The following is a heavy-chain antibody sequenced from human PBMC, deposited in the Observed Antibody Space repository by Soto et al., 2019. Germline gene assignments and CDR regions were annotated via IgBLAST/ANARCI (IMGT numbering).Heavy chain of an antibody. CDR2: ISYDGSNK. Sequence: QVQLLESGGGVVQPGRSLRLSCAASGFTFSSYGMHWVRQAPGKGLEWVSVISYDGSNKYYADSVKGRFTISRDNSKNTLYLQKNSLRAEGTAVYYCAKYLQPLHNAFDSWGQGTMVTVSS. J-gene: IGHJ3*02. V-gene: IGHV3-30*18. CDR1: GFTFSSYG. CDR3: AKYLQPLHNAFDS.